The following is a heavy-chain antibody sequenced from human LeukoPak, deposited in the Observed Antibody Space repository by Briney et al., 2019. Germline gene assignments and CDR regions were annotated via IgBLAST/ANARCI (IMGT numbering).Heavy chain of an antibody. D-gene: IGHD6-13*01. V-gene: IGHV3-23*01. Sequence: PGGSLRLSYAASGFTFSSYAMNWVRQAPGKGLEWVSAISHSGATTYYADSVKGRFTIFRDNSKNTLYVQMNSLRAEDTAVYYCAKEGYSRGYYSYYYMDVWGKGTTVTVSS. J-gene: IGHJ6*03. CDR1: GFTFSSYA. CDR3: AKEGYSRGYYSYYYMDV. CDR2: ISHSGATT.